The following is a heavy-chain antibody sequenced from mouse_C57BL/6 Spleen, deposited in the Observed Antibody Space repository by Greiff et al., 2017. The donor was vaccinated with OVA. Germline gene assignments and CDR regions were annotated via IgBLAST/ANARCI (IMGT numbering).Heavy chain of an antibody. V-gene: IGHV1-63*01. J-gene: IGHJ3*01. CDR2: IYPGGGYT. Sequence: QVQLQQSGAELVRPGTSVKMSCKASGYTFTNYWIGWAKQRPGHGLEWIGDIYPGGGYTNYNEKFKGKATLTADKSSSTAYMQFSSLTSEDSAIYYCARSRGNYSSWFAYWGQGTLVTVSA. CDR1: GYTFTNYW. D-gene: IGHD2-1*01. CDR3: ARSRGNYSSWFAY.